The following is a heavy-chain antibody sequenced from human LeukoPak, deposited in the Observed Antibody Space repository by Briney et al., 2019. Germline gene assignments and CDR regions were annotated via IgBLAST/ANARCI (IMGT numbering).Heavy chain of an antibody. CDR3: ASTVVISRDAFDI. CDR1: GYTFTSYD. D-gene: IGHD4-23*01. V-gene: IGHV1-8*01. Sequence: ASVTVSCKASGYTFTSYDINWVRQAPGQGLEWMGWMNPNSGNTGYAQKFQGRVTMTRNTSISTAYMELSSLRSEDTAVYYCASTVVISRDAFDIWGQGTMVTVSS. J-gene: IGHJ3*02. CDR2: MNPNSGNT.